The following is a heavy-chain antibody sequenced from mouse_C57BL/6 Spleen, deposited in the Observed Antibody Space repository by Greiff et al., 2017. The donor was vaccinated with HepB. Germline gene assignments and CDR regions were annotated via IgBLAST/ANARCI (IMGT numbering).Heavy chain of an antibody. D-gene: IGHD1-1*01. V-gene: IGHV7-3*01. Sequence: EVQLVESGGGLVQPGGSLSLSCAASGFTFTDYYMSWVRQPPGKALEWLGFIRNKANGYTTEYSASVKGRFTISRDNSQSILYLQMNALRAEDSATYYCARYIGYGSSHWYFDVWGTGTTVTVSS. J-gene: IGHJ1*03. CDR2: IRNKANGYTT. CDR1: GFTFTDYY. CDR3: ARYIGYGSSHWYFDV.